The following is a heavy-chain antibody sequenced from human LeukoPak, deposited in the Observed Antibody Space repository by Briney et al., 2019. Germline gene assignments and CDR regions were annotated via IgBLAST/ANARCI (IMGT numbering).Heavy chain of an antibody. CDR1: GITISSYA. D-gene: IGHD3-22*01. J-gene: IGHJ4*02. CDR2: ISISGGST. Sequence: RESLRLSCAASGITISSYAMSWVRQPPGKGLEWVSGISISGGSTSYPYSVNGRITISRDNPSNTRHMETNSLRGEDTALYYCAIMHSYYDGWGYWVQWGQGTLVNVSS. V-gene: IGHV3-23*01. CDR3: AIMHSYYDGWGYWVQ.